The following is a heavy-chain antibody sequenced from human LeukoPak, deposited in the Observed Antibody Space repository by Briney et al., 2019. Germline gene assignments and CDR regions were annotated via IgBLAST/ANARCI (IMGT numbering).Heavy chain of an antibody. Sequence: SETLSLTCTVSGGSISSYYWSWIRQPAGKGLEWIGRIHSSGSTNYNPSLKSRVTMSLDASKNQFSLRLTSVTAADSAVYVCARNLGSNWFDPWGQGTLVTVSS. J-gene: IGHJ5*02. CDR3: ARNLGSNWFDP. CDR2: IHSSGST. CDR1: GGSISSYY. D-gene: IGHD1-26*01. V-gene: IGHV4-4*07.